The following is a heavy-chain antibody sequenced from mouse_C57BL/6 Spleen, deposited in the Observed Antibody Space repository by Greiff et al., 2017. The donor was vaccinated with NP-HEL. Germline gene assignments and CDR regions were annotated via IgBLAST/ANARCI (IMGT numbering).Heavy chain of an antibody. CDR1: GYTFTSYW. V-gene: IGHV1-69*01. Sequence: VQLQQSGAELVMPGASVKLSCKASGYTFTSYWMHWVKQRPGQGLEWIGEIDPSDSYTNYNQKFKGKSTLTVDTSSSTAYMQLSILTSEDSAVYYCARGGSGYPYAMDYWGQGTSVTVSS. D-gene: IGHD3-2*02. CDR3: ARGGSGYPYAMDY. J-gene: IGHJ4*01. CDR2: IDPSDSYT.